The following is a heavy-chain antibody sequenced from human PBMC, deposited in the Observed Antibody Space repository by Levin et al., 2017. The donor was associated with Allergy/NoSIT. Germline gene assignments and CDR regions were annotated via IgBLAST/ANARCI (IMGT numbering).Heavy chain of an antibody. D-gene: IGHD5-18*01. CDR2: ISYDGSNK. CDR1: GFTFSSYA. Sequence: GGSLRLSCAASGFTFSSYAMHWVRQAPGKGLEWVAVISYDGSNKYYADSVKGRFTISRDNSKNTLYLQMNSLRAEDTAVYYCARDKGGYSYGSETYYYDGMDVWGQGTTVTVSS. J-gene: IGHJ6*02. CDR3: ARDKGGYSYGSETYYYDGMDV. V-gene: IGHV3-30-3*01.